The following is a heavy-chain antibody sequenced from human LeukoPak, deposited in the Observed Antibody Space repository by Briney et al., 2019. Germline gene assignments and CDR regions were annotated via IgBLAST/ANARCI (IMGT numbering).Heavy chain of an antibody. V-gene: IGHV4-59*01. Sequence: SGTLSLTCTVSGGSISSYYWSWIRQPPGKGLEWIGYIYYSGSTNYNPSLKSRVTISVDTSKNQFSLKLSSVTAADTAVYYCTIIPNVILFTHYFEYWGQGTLVTVSS. CDR3: TIIPNVILFTHYFEY. D-gene: IGHD2-21*01. CDR2: IYYSGST. CDR1: GGSISSYY. J-gene: IGHJ4*02.